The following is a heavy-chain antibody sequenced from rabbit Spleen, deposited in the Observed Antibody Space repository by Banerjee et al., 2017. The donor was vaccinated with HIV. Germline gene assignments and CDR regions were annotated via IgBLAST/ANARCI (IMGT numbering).Heavy chain of an antibody. V-gene: IGHV1S45*01. Sequence: QEQLVESGGGLVQPEGSLTLTCKASGIDFRSAYYMCWVRLAPGKGMEWSGCIRTTTGSSWPANWVNRRFSISKTSSTMVTLQMTRLTAADTAYYFCASSVDSGGYLCINLWGPGTLVTVS. D-gene: IGHD4-1*01. CDR2: IRTTTGSS. CDR1: GIDFRSAYY. CDR3: ASSVDSGGYLCINL. J-gene: IGHJ4*01.